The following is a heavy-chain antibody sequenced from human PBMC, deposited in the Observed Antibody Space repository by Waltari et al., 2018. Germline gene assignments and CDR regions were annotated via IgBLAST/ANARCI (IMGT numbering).Heavy chain of an antibody. V-gene: IGHV4-39*07. J-gene: IGHJ4*02. Sequence: QLQLQESGPRLVRPSETLSLTCTVSGGSISSTTYYWAWIRQTPGKGLEWIGYIHYSGNTYYNPSSGSRVTISVDTSKNQVSLNLRSVAAADTAVYYCARRVVTTGVVDYWGQGTLVTVSS. CDR3: ARRVVTTGVVDY. CDR1: GGSISSTTYY. D-gene: IGHD2-21*02. CDR2: IHYSGNT.